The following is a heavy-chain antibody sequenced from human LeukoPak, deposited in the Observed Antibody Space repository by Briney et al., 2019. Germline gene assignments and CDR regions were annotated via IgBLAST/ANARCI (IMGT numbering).Heavy chain of an antibody. D-gene: IGHD3-3*01. J-gene: IGHJ6*03. CDR1: GYTFTGYY. Sequence: ASVKVSCKASGYTFTGYYMHWVRQAPGRGLEWMGWISAYNGNTNYAQKLQGRVTMTTDTSTSTAYMELRSLRSDDTAVYYCAREGYDFWSGYYDHYMDVWGKGTTVTVSS. V-gene: IGHV1-18*04. CDR2: ISAYNGNT. CDR3: AREGYDFWSGYYDHYMDV.